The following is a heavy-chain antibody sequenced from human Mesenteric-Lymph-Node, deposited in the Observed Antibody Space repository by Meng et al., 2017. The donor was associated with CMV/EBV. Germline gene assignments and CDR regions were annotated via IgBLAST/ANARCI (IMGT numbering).Heavy chain of an antibody. CDR1: GGSFSGYY. V-gene: IGHV4-34*01. Sequence: AGHGGSFSGYYWSWIRQPPGKGLEWIGEINHSGSTNYNPSLKSRVTISVDTSKNQFSLKLSSVTAADTAVYYCARGGGGYGDYSDYWGQGTLVTVSS. CDR2: INHSGST. D-gene: IGHD4-17*01. CDR3: ARGGGGYGDYSDY. J-gene: IGHJ4*02.